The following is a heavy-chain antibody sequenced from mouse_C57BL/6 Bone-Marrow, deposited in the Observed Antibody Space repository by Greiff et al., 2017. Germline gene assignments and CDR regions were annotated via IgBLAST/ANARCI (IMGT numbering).Heavy chain of an antibody. J-gene: IGHJ2*01. V-gene: IGHV1-76*01. CDR2: IYPGSGNT. CDR3: AVYYGNSFDY. Sequence: VKLMESGAELVRPGASVKLSCKASGYTFTDYYINWVKQRPGQGLEWIARIYPGSGNTYYNEKFKGKATLTAEKSSSTAYMQLSSLTSEDSAVYFCAVYYGNSFDYWGQGTTLTVSS. D-gene: IGHD2-1*01. CDR1: GYTFTDYY.